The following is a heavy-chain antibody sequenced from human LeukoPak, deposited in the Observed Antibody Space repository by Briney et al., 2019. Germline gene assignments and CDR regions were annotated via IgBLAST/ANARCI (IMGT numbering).Heavy chain of an antibody. D-gene: IGHD5-18*01. Sequence: GGSLILSCAASGFTFSNYEMNWVRQAPGKGLEWVSYISSSGSTIWYADSVKGRFTISRDNAKNSLYLQMNSLRAEDSAVYYCARDIADMPGRDSYGYDYWGQGTLVTVSS. J-gene: IGHJ4*02. CDR1: GFTFSNYE. CDR3: ARDIADMPGRDSYGYDY. V-gene: IGHV3-48*03. CDR2: ISSSGSTI.